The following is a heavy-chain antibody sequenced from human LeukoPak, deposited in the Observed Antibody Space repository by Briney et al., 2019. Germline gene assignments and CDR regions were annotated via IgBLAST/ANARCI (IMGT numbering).Heavy chain of an antibody. CDR2: IYHSGST. CDR1: GYSISSGYY. V-gene: IGHV4-38-2*02. CDR3: ARDHYYDGRGRFDP. J-gene: IGHJ5*02. D-gene: IGHD3-16*01. Sequence: SETLSLTCTISGYSISSGYYWGWIRQPPGKGLEWIGSIYHSGSTYYNPSLKSRVTISLDTSENQFSLKLSSVTAADTALYYCARDHYYDGRGRFDPWGQGTLVTVSS.